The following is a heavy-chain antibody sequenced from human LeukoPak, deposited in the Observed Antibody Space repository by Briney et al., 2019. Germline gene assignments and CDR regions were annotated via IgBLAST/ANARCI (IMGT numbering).Heavy chain of an antibody. J-gene: IGHJ4*02. CDR1: GFTFSSYW. Sequence: HPGGSLRLSCAASGFTFSSYWMSWVRQAPGKGLEWVANIKQDGSEKYYVDSVKGRFTISRDNAKNSLYLQMNSLRAEDTALYHCARAGSSWTYYFDYWGQGTLVTASS. CDR2: IKQDGSEK. CDR3: ARAGSSWTYYFDY. D-gene: IGHD6-13*01. V-gene: IGHV3-7*03.